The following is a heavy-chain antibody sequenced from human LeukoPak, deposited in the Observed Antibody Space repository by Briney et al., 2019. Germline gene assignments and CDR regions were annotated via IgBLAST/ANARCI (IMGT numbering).Heavy chain of an antibody. V-gene: IGHV4-39*01. J-gene: IGHJ4*02. CDR1: GDSISSSSYY. CDR3: AKLYFYADAMRDY. Sequence: PSETLSLTCTVSGDSISSSSYYWTWIRQPPGKGLEWIGSIYYTGRTYSNPSLQSRVTISIATSKNQLTLHSISVTAADVAEYCCAKLYFYADAMRDYWGQGALVTVSS. D-gene: IGHD4-17*01. CDR2: IYYTGRT.